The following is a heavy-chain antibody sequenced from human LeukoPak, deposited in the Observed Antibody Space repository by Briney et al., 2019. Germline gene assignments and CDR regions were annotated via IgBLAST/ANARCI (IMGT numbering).Heavy chain of an antibody. D-gene: IGHD6-19*01. Sequence: ASGKVSCKAAGYTVTSYGISWGRQAAGQGGEGRGWISAYNGNTNYAQKLQGRVTMTTDTSTSTAYMELRSLRSDDTAVYSCARVSSGWLFFDYWGQGTLVTVSS. CDR1: GYTVTSYG. J-gene: IGHJ4*02. V-gene: IGHV1-18*01. CDR3: ARVSSGWLFFDY. CDR2: ISAYNGNT.